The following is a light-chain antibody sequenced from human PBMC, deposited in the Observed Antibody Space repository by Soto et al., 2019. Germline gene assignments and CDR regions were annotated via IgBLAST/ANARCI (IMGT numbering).Light chain of an antibody. V-gene: IGKV1-5*01. CDR2: SAF. CDR1: QSISRW. CDR3: QLLDRYPFT. Sequence: DMGMTLDPGARPGSVENRVTITCRASQSISRWLTWYQQKPGKAPQLQIYSAFTLHSGVPSRFSGSGSGTDFTLTIISLQPEDFASYYCQLLDRYPFTFGGGTMVDI. J-gene: IGKJ4*01.